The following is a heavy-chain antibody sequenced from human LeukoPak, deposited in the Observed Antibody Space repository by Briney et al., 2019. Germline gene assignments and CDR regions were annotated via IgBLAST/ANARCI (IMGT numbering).Heavy chain of an antibody. CDR3: TRQGLDSSSWLYYFDY. D-gene: IGHD6-13*01. V-gene: IGHV4-39*01. J-gene: IGHJ4*02. CDR1: GGSISSSSYY. CDR2: IYYSEST. Sequence: SETLSLTCTVSGGSISSSSYYWGWIRQPPGKGLEWIGSIYYSESTYYNPSLKSRVTISVDTSKNQFSLKLSSVTAADTAVYHCTRQGLDSSSWLYYFDYWGQGTLVTVSS.